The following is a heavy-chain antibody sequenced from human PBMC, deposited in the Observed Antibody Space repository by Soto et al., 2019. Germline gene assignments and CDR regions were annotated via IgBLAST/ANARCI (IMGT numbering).Heavy chain of an antibody. D-gene: IGHD3-22*01. J-gene: IGHJ3*02. V-gene: IGHV3-7*03. CDR2: IKQDGSEK. CDR3: ARVSGSCYYNDGFDM. CDR1: GFTFSTYW. Sequence: EVQLVESGGGLVQPGGSLRLSCAASGFTFSTYWINWVRQAPGKGLEWVANIKQDGSEKYYVDSVKGRFTISRDNAKNSLYLQMNSLRAEDTAVYYCARVSGSCYYNDGFDMWGQGTMVIVSS.